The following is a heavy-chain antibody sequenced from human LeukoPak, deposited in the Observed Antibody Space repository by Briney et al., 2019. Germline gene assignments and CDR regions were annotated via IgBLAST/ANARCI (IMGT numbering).Heavy chain of an antibody. J-gene: IGHJ4*02. CDR1: GLTVSSNY. CDR3: ARVVNGYVDY. D-gene: IGHD2-8*01. V-gene: IGHV3-53*01. CDR2: IYSGGNT. Sequence: PGGSLRLSCAASGLTVSSNYMNWVRQAPGKGLEWVSIIYSGGNTHYADSVKGRFTISRDNSQNTLYLQMNSLRAEDTAVYFCARVVNGYVDYWGQGTLVTVSS.